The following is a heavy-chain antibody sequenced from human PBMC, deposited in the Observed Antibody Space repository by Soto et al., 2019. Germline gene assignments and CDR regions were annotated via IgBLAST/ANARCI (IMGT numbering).Heavy chain of an antibody. CDR2: IYYNGNT. V-gene: IGHV4-59*08. CDR3: ARHATRSYEY. CDR1: RGSIGTYY. Sequence: PSETLSLTCTVSRGSIGTYYWSWIRQPPGKGLECIGYIYYNGNTNYNPSLKNRVTISVDTSKNQFTLNLNSVTAADTAVYYCARHATRSYEYWGQGTLVTVSS. J-gene: IGHJ4*02.